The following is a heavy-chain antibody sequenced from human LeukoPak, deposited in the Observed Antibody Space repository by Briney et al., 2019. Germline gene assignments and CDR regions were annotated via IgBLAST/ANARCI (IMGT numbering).Heavy chain of an antibody. V-gene: IGHV4-34*01. CDR1: GGSFSGYY. Sequence: SETLSLTCTVYGGSFSGYYWSWVRQPPGKGLEWIGDINHIGTTNYNPSLKSRVTISVDTSKNQFSLRLSSVTAADTAVYYFARGPRGDDSYYYYDMDVWGQGTTVTVSS. D-gene: IGHD5-12*01. CDR2: INHIGTT. CDR3: ARGPRGDDSYYYYDMDV. J-gene: IGHJ6*02.